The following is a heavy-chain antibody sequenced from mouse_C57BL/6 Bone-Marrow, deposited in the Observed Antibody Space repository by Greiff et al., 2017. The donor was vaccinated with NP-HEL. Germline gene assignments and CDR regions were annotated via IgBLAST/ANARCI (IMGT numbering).Heavy chain of an antibody. V-gene: IGHV1-55*01. CDR2: IYPGSGST. J-gene: IGHJ3*01. CDR3: AREGDSSGWAWFAY. Sequence: QVQLKQSGAELVKPGASVKMSCKASGYTFTSYWITWVKQRPGQGLEWIGDIYPGSGSTNYNEKFKSKATLTVDTSSSTAYMQLSSLTSEDSAVYYCAREGDSSGWAWFAYWGQGTLVTVSA. CDR1: GYTFTSYW. D-gene: IGHD3-2*02.